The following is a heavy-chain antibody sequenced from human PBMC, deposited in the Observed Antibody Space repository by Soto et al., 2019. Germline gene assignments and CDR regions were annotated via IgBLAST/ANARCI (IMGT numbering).Heavy chain of an antibody. D-gene: IGHD6-13*01. CDR1: GGSISSGDYY. CDR3: ARVQLVLYYYGMDV. Sequence: PSETLSLTCTVSGGSISSGDYYWSWIRQPPGKGLEWIGYIYYSGSTYYNPSLKSRVTTSVDTSKNQFSLKLSSVTAADTAVYYCARVQLVLYYYGMDVWGQGTTVTVSS. J-gene: IGHJ6*02. V-gene: IGHV4-30-4*01. CDR2: IYYSGST.